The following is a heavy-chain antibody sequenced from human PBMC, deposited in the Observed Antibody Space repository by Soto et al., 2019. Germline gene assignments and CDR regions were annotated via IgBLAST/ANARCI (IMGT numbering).Heavy chain of an antibody. D-gene: IGHD1-26*01. V-gene: IGHV3-30*18. CDR2: VSSDGTDE. CDR1: GFTFSSYA. J-gene: IGHJ6*02. CDR3: AKGNGGSKGSFYYYGVDV. Sequence: QVQLVESGGGVVQPGRFLRLSCAASGFTFSSYAMHWVRQAPGKGLEWVAVVSSDGTDESSADSVKGRFTISRDNSKNRLYLQMDSLGDEDTAGYYCAKGNGGSKGSFYYYGVDVWGQGTTVTVSS.